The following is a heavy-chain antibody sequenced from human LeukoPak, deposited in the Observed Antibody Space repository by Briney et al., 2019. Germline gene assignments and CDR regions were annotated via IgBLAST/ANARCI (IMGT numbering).Heavy chain of an antibody. CDR2: MNPYNGNT. CDR1: GYTFKNYG. V-gene: IGHV1-18*01. J-gene: IGHJ4*02. Sequence: ASVKVSCKASGYTFKNYGINWVRQAPGQGLEWMGWMNPYNGNTIYAQNLQGRVTMTTDTSTSTAYLDLRSLTSDDTAVYCCAREKDAVAGIVDYWGQGTLVTVSS. CDR3: AREKDAVAGIVDY. D-gene: IGHD6-19*01.